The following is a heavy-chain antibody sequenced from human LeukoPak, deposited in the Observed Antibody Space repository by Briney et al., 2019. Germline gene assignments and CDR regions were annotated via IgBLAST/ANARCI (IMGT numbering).Heavy chain of an antibody. CDR1: GFTFSSYT. CDR3: ARGPQYSGRIDY. J-gene: IGHJ4*02. D-gene: IGHD1-26*01. Sequence: PGGSLRLSCAASGFTFSSYTMHWGRQAPGKGLEWVAVISYDGSNEYYEDSVKGRFTISRDSSRTTLYLQMISLRAEDTAVYYCARGPQYSGRIDYWGQGTLVTVSS. CDR2: ISYDGSNE. V-gene: IGHV3-30-3*01.